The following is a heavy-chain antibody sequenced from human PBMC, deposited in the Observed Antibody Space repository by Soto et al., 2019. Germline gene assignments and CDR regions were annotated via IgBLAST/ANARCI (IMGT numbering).Heavy chain of an antibody. V-gene: IGHV4-59*01. CDR2: IYHTGST. D-gene: IGHD3-10*01. J-gene: IGHJ4*02. CDR1: GGSINTYY. Sequence: PSETLSLTCTVSGGSINTYYWSWIRQPPGKGLEWIGYIYHTGSTNYSPSLKSRVTISVDTSKNQFSLKLNSVTAADTALYSCARMGPRFQSHHFDYWGRGILVTVSS. CDR3: ARMGPRFQSHHFDY.